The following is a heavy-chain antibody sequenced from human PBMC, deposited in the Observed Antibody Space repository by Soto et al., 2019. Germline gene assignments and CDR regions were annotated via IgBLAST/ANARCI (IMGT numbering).Heavy chain of an antibody. CDR3: AGQGIAVGGAFDI. V-gene: IGHV1-2*02. CDR1: VYTFTGYY. Sequence: ASVKVSCKASVYTFTGYYMHWVRQAPGQGLEWMGWINPNSGGTNYAQKFQGRVTMTRDTSISAAYMELSRLRSDDTAVYYCAGQGIAVGGAFDIWGQGTMVTVSS. CDR2: INPNSGGT. D-gene: IGHD6-19*01. J-gene: IGHJ3*02.